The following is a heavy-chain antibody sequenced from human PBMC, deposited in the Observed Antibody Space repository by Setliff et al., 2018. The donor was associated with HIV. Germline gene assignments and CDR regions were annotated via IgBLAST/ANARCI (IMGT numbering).Heavy chain of an antibody. D-gene: IGHD3-10*01. CDR3: AREVLRGGDDAFDL. CDR1: GFTLSDHY. Sequence: GGSLRLSCAASGFTLSDHYIDWIRQPPGKGLEWVASISNSSRYYLVKARYADSVRGRFTISGDYAKNSLYLQMNSLRPEDTAVYYCAREVLRGGDDAFDLWGQGTVVTVSS. V-gene: IGHV3-11*06. CDR2: ISNSSRY. J-gene: IGHJ3*01.